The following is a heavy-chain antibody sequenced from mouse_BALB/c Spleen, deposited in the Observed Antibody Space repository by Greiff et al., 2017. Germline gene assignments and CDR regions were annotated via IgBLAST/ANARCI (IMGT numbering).Heavy chain of an antibody. CDR2: INPYYGST. CDR3: ARELYGNYFYYAMDY. J-gene: IGHJ4*01. CDR1: GYSFTDYI. V-gene: IGHV1-39*01. Sequence: VQLQQTGPELVKPGASVKISCKASGYSFTDYIMLWVKQSHGKSLEWIGNINPYYGSTSYNLKFKGKATLTVDKSSSTAYMQLNSLTSEDSAVYYCARELYGNYFYYAMDYWGQGTSVTVSS. D-gene: IGHD2-10*02.